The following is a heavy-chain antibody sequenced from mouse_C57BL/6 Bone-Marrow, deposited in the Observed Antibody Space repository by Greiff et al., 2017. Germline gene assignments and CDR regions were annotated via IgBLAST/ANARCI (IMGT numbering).Heavy chain of an antibody. CDR3: ARNGYGSSYVGY. V-gene: IGHV1-72*01. CDR1: GYTFTSYW. J-gene: IGHJ2*01. CDR2: IVPNSGGT. D-gene: IGHD1-1*01. Sequence: QVQLKQPGAELVKPGASVKLSCKASGYTFTSYWMHWVKQRPGRGLEWIGRIVPNSGGTKYNEKFKCKATLTVDEPSSTAYMQLSSLASEDPAVYCSARNGYGSSYVGYWGQGTTLTVSS.